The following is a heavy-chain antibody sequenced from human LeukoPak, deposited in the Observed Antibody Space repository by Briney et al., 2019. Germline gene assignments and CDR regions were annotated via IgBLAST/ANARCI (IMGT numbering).Heavy chain of an antibody. CDR1: GYTFTGYY. V-gene: IGHV1-2*02. J-gene: IGHJ6*03. CDR3: ARATYDFWSGYYGAYYYYYMDV. CDR2: INPNSGGT. Sequence: GASVKVSCKASGYTFTGYYMHWVRQAPGQGLEWMGWINPNSGGTNYAQKLQGRVTMTTDTSTSTAYMELRSLRSDDTAVYYCARATYDFWSGYYGAYYYYYMDVWGKGTTVTVSS. D-gene: IGHD3-3*01.